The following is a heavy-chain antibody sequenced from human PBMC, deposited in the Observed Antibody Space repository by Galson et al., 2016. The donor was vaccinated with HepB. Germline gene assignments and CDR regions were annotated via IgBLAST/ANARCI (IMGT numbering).Heavy chain of an antibody. D-gene: IGHD3-22*01. CDR1: GFTFTSYT. CDR3: ARHGSSGYYPLYYYYAMDV. Sequence: SLRLSCAASGFTFTSYTMNWVRQAPGKGLEWVSGINWNGGSTGYADSVKGRFTISRDNAKNSLYLQMNSLRAEDTALYYCARHGSSGYYPLYYYYAMDVWGQGTTVTVSS. V-gene: IGHV3-20*04. J-gene: IGHJ6*02. CDR2: INWNGGST.